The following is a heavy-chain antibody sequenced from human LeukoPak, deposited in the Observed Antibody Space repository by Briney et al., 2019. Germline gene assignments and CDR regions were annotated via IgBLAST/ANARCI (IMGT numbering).Heavy chain of an antibody. CDR2: INSDGSST. J-gene: IGHJ4*02. CDR3: ARDLRGDLYYYDSSGYQPLDY. Sequence: PGGSLRLSCAASGFTFSRYGMHWLRQAPGKGLVWVSRINSDGSSTGYADSVRGRFTIYRDNAKNTLYLQMNSLRAEDTAVYYCARDLRGDLYYYDSSGYQPLDYWGQGTLVTVSS. D-gene: IGHD3-22*01. CDR1: GFTFSRYG. V-gene: IGHV3-74*01.